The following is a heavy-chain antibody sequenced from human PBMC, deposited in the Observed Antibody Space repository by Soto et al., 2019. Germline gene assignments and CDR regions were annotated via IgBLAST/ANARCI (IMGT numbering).Heavy chain of an antibody. J-gene: IGHJ3*02. V-gene: IGHV1-8*01. CDR1: GYTFTSYD. D-gene: IGHD3-22*01. CDR2: MNPNTGNS. Sequence: ASVKVSCKASGYTFTSYDIYWVRQATGQGLEWMGWMNPNTGNSGYAQKFQGRVTMTSDTSISTAHMELSSLRSEDTAVYYCARRAETNGWNGFGADKYYYDSSGYPIWGQGTMVTVSS. CDR3: ARRAETNGWNGFGADKYYYDSSGYPI.